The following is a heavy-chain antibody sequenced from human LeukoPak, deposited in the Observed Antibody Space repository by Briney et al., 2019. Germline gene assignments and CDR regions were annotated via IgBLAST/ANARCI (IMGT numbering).Heavy chain of an antibody. V-gene: IGHV4-39*01. D-gene: IGHD3-3*02. CDR2: IYYSGST. CDR3: ARHISSTLKEAFDI. Sequence: PSETLSLTCTVSGGSISSSSYYWGWIRQPPGKGLEWIGSIYYSGSTYYNPSLKSRVTISVDTSKNQFSLKLNSVTAADTAVYYCARHISSTLKEAFDIWGQGTMVTVSS. CDR1: GGSISSSSYY. J-gene: IGHJ3*02.